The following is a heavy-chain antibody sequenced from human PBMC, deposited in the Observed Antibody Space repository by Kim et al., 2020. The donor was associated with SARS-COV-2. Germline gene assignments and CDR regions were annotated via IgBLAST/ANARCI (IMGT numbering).Heavy chain of an antibody. CDR2: ISYDGSNK. CDR1: GFTFSSYA. Sequence: GGSLRLSCAASGFTFSSYAMHWVRQAPGKGLEWVAVISYDGSNKYYADSVKGRFTISRDNSKNTLYLQMNSLRAEDTAVYYCAREVGSGWRNDAFDIWGQGTMVTVSS. J-gene: IGHJ3*02. D-gene: IGHD6-19*01. CDR3: AREVGSGWRNDAFDI. V-gene: IGHV3-30-3*01.